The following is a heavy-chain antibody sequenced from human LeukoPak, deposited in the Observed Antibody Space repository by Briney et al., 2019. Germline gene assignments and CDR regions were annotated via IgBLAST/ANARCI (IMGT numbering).Heavy chain of an antibody. CDR1: GGSVSSGSYY. V-gene: IGHV4-31*03. Sequence: KPSETLSLTCTVSGGSVSSGSYYWSWIRQHPGKGLEWIGYIYYSGSTYYNPSLKSRVTISVDTSKNQFSLKLSSVTAADTAVYYCARGVSRGYSGYDPLDAFDIWGQGTMVTISS. J-gene: IGHJ3*02. D-gene: IGHD5-12*01. CDR2: IYYSGST. CDR3: ARGVSRGYSGYDPLDAFDI.